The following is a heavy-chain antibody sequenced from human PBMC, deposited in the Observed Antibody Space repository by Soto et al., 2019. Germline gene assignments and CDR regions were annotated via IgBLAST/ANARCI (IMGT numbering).Heavy chain of an antibody. V-gene: IGHV1-18*01. Sequence: GASVKVSCKASGYTFTSYGISWVRQAPGQGLEWMGWISAYNGNTNYAQKLQGRVTMTTDTSTSTAYMELRSLRSDDTAVYYCARNRKITRVRGILTPLDYWGQGSLVTVSS. J-gene: IGHJ4*02. CDR3: ARNRKITRVRGILTPLDY. CDR1: GYTFTSYG. CDR2: ISAYNGNT. D-gene: IGHD3-10*01.